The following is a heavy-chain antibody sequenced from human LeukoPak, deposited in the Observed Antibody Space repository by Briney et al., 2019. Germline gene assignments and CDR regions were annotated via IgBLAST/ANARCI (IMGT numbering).Heavy chain of an antibody. V-gene: IGHV5-51*01. CDR1: GYRFLNHW. D-gene: IGHD3-9*01. Sequence: GESLKISCKASGYRFLNHWIGWVRQMPGKGLEWMGIIHSDDSDTRYSPSFRGHVTMSVDKSATTAYLQWDTLKASDTAIYYCARRSDISASPNWFVPWGQGTLVIVSS. J-gene: IGHJ5*02. CDR3: ARRSDISASPNWFVP. CDR2: IHSDDSDT.